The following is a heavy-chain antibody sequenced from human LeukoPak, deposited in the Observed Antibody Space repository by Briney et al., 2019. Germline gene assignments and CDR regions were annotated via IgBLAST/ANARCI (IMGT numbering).Heavy chain of an antibody. J-gene: IGHJ4*02. Sequence: SETLSLTCTVSGGSIRNYYWSWIRQPAGKGLEWIGRIYTSGSTNYNPSLKSRVTISLDTSKNQFSLRLTSLTAADTAVYYCARGGELLNYWGQGTLVTVSS. CDR2: IYTSGST. CDR1: GGSIRNYY. CDR3: ARGGELLNY. D-gene: IGHD1-26*01. V-gene: IGHV4-4*07.